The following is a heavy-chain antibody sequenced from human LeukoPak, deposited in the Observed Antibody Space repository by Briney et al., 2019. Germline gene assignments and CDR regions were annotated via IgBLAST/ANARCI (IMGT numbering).Heavy chain of an antibody. D-gene: IGHD6-19*01. J-gene: IGHJ4*02. V-gene: IGHV6-1*01. Sequence: SQTLSLTCAISGDSVSSNSAAWNWIRQSPSRGLEWLGRTFYRLKWYTDYATSVKSRMTITADTSRNQFSLPVNSVTPEDTAVYYCVRSPFPFTSGWYPDYYLDSWGQGTLVTVSS. CDR1: GDSVSSNSAA. CDR3: VRSPFPFTSGWYPDYYLDS. CDR2: TFYRLKWYT.